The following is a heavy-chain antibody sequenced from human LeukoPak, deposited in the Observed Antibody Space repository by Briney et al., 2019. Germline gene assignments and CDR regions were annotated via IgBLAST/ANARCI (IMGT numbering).Heavy chain of an antibody. Sequence: SETLSLTCAVYGGSFSGYCWSWIRQPPGKGLEWIGEINHSGSTNYNPSLKSRVTISVDTSKNQFSLKLSSVTAADTAVYYCARLRGYDFWSGYYRTDYYYGMDVWGQGTTVTVSS. D-gene: IGHD3-3*01. CDR3: ARLRGYDFWSGYYRTDYYYGMDV. CDR1: GGSFSGYC. J-gene: IGHJ6*02. V-gene: IGHV4-34*01. CDR2: INHSGST.